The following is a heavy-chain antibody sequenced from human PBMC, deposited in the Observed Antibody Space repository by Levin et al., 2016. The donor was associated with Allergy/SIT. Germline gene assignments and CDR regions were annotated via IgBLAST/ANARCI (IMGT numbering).Heavy chain of an antibody. CDR1: GYSFTSYW. V-gene: IGHV5-10-1*01. CDR3: ARQYYYGSGSYYNVHGWFDP. CDR2: IDPSDSYT. Sequence: GESLKISCKGSGYSFTSYWISWVRQMPGKGLEWMGRIDPSDSYTNYSPSFQGHVTISADKSISTAYLQWSSLKASDTAMYYCARQYYYGSGSYYNVHGWFDPWGQGTLVTVSS. J-gene: IGHJ5*02. D-gene: IGHD3-10*01.